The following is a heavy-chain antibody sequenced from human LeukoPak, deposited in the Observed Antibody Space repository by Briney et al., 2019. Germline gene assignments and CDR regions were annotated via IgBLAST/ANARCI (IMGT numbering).Heavy chain of an antibody. V-gene: IGHV1-18*04. D-gene: IGHD1-26*01. CDR1: GYTFSAYY. CDR3: ARERHKLGATDLFDY. Sequence: ASVKVSCKASGYTFSAYYMHWVRQAPGQGLEWMGWISAYNGNTNYAQKLQGRVTMTTDTSTSTAYMELRSLRSDDTAVYYCARERHKLGATDLFDYWGQGTLVTVSS. CDR2: ISAYNGNT. J-gene: IGHJ4*02.